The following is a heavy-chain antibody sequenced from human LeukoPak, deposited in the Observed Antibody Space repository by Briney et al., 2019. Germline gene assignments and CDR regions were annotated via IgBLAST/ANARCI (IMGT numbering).Heavy chain of an antibody. V-gene: IGHV3-23*01. Sequence: GGSLRLSCAASGFTFSSYAMSWVRQAPGKGLEWVSAISGSGGSTYYADSVKGRFTISRDNSKNTLYLQMNSLRAEDTAVYYCAKDSAYYYDSSGYYYVSSTGYFDYWGQGTLVTVSS. CDR1: GFTFSSYA. J-gene: IGHJ4*02. CDR3: AKDSAYYYDSSGYYYVSSTGYFDY. D-gene: IGHD3-22*01. CDR2: ISGSGGST.